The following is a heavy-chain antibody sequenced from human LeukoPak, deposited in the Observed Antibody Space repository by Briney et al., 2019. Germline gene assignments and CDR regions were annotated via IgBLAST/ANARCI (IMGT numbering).Heavy chain of an antibody. J-gene: IGHJ4*02. Sequence: PGGSLRLSCAASGFTFSTYWMSWVRQAPGKGLEWVANIKQDGSEKYYLDSVKGRFTISRDNAKNSLYLQMHSLRAEDTAVYYCARDLYGSGSYYNVIWGQGTLVTVSS. D-gene: IGHD3-10*01. CDR2: IKQDGSEK. V-gene: IGHV3-7*01. CDR1: GFTFSTYW. CDR3: ARDLYGSGSYYNVI.